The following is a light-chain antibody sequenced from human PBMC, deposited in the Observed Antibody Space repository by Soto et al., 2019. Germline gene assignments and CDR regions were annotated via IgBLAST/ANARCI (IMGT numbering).Light chain of an antibody. CDR3: QQYDNLLPLT. V-gene: IGKV1-33*01. CDR1: QDISKN. CDR2: DAS. Sequence: IQMTQSPSSLSASVGDRVTITCQASQDISKNLNWYQQKPGKAPKLLIYDASSLQTGVPSRFXESGSATPFTFTISSLPPEDVATYYCQQYDNLLPLTFGQGTRLEIK. J-gene: IGKJ5*01.